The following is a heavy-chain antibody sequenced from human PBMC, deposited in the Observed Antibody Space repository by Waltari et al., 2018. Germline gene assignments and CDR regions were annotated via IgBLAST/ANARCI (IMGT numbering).Heavy chain of an antibody. Sequence: QVQLVESGGGVVQPGRSLRLSCAASGFTFRSYSMHWVRQAPGKGLGWVADILYDGSKEYYADSVKGRFTISRDNSKNTLCLQMNSLRAEDTAVYYCARDDGYGDSGLDYWGQGTLVTVSS. CDR2: ILYDGSKE. CDR3: ARDDGYGDSGLDY. D-gene: IGHD4-17*01. J-gene: IGHJ4*02. V-gene: IGHV3-30-3*01. CDR1: GFTFRSYS.